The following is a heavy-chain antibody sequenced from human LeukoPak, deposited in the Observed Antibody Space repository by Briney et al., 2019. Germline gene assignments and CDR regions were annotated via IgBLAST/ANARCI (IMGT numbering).Heavy chain of an antibody. Sequence: PGGSVTLSCAASGFTFSSYWMTWVRQAPGKGLEWVANIKQDGSEKYYVDSVKGRFTISRDNAKNSLYLQMNSLRAEDTAVYYCARDAFSRISIFGVVSDAFDIWGQRTMVTVSS. J-gene: IGHJ3*02. CDR1: GFTFSSYW. D-gene: IGHD3-3*01. CDR3: ARDAFSRISIFGVVSDAFDI. V-gene: IGHV3-7*01. CDR2: IKQDGSEK.